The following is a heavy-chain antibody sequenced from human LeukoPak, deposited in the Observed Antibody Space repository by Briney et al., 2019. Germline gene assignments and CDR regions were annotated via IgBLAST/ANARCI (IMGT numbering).Heavy chain of an antibody. CDR1: GFSFSSYL. Sequence: GGSLRLSCAASGFSFSSYLMHCVREAPGKGLVWVSVIYRGGSTYYADSVKGRFTVSRDNSKNTLYLQMNSLRAEDTAVYYCVRLGSNWSPDYWGQGTLVTVSS. CDR3: VRLGSNWSPDY. J-gene: IGHJ4*02. CDR2: IYRGGST. D-gene: IGHD1-20*01. V-gene: IGHV3-66*01.